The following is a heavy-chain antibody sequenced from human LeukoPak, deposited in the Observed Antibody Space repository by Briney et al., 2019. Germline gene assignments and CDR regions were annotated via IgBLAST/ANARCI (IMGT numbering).Heavy chain of an antibody. CDR2: ISSSSSYI. CDR3: ARKAQYNGHYPLDY. D-gene: IGHD1-7*01. J-gene: IGHJ4*02. Sequence: GGSLRLSCAASGFTFSSYSMNWVRQAPRKGLEWVSSISSSSSYIYYADSVKGRFTISRDSSKNTLFLQMNSLRAEDTALYFCARKAQYNGHYPLDYWGQGTLVTVSS. CDR1: GFTFSSYS. V-gene: IGHV3-21*04.